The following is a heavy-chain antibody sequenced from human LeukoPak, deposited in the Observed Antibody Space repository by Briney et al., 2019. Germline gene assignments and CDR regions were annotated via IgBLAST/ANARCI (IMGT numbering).Heavy chain of an antibody. D-gene: IGHD3-10*01. CDR2: ISSSSSTI. V-gene: IGHV3-48*01. CDR3: ARAYYGSGSYSFDY. Sequence: TGGSLRLSCAASGFTFSSYSMNWVRQAPGKGLEWVSYISSSSSTICYADSVKGRFTISRDNAKNSLYLQMNSLRAEDTAVYYCARAYYGSGSYSFDYWGQGTLVTVSS. CDR1: GFTFSSYS. J-gene: IGHJ4*02.